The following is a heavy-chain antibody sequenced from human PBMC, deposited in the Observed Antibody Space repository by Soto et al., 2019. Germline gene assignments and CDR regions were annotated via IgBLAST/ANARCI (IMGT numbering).Heavy chain of an antibody. CDR1: GGSISSGGYY. CDR2: IYYSGST. Sequence: QVQLQESGPGLLKPSQTLSLTCTVSGGSISSGGYYWSWIRQHPGKGLEWIGYIYYSGSTYYHSSLKSRVTISVDTSKNQFSLKLSSVTAADTAVYYGARAYGSGYMDVWGQGTTVTVSS. CDR3: ARAYGSGYMDV. V-gene: IGHV4-31*03. J-gene: IGHJ6*02. D-gene: IGHD3-10*01.